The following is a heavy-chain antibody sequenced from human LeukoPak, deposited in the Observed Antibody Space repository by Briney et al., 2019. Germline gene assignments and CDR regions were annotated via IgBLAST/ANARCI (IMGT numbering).Heavy chain of an antibody. J-gene: IGHJ4*02. CDR2: ISSSSSYI. Sequence: GGSLRLSCGASGFTFSSSSMNRVRKAPGKGLEWVSSISSSSSYIYYADSVKGRFTISRDNAKNSLYLQMNSLRAEDTAVYYCAADGIAAAGSRADYWGQGTLVTVSS. CDR1: GFTFSSSS. D-gene: IGHD6-13*01. V-gene: IGHV3-21*01. CDR3: AADGIAAAGSRADY.